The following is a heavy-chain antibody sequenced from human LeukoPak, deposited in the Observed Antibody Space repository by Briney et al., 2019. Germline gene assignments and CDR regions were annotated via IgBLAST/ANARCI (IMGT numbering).Heavy chain of an antibody. J-gene: IGHJ6*03. CDR2: INHSGST. D-gene: IGHD3-10*01. V-gene: IGHV4-34*01. CDR3: ARERGSRVRGVIRGQDYYYMDV. Sequence: SETLSLTCAVYGGSFSGYYWSWIRQPPGKGLEWIGEINHSGSTNYNPSLKSRVTISVGTSKNQFSLKLSSVTAADTAVYYCARERGSRVRGVIRGQDYYYMDVWGKGTTVTISS. CDR1: GGSFSGYY.